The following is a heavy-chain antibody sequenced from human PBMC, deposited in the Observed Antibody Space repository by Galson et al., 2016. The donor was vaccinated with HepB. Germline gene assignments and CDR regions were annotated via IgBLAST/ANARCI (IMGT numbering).Heavy chain of an antibody. CDR3: ARGFLKTGFDY. CDR2: AYYKSKWYN. V-gene: IGHV6-1*01. D-gene: IGHD1-14*01. J-gene: IGHJ4*02. CDR1: GDSVSSNSGV. Sequence: CAISGDSVSSNSGVWDWIRLSPSRGLEWLGRAYYKSKWYNDYGLSVKGRITITPDTSKNHFSLQLNSVTPEDTGVYYCARGFLKTGFDYWGQGTLVTVSS.